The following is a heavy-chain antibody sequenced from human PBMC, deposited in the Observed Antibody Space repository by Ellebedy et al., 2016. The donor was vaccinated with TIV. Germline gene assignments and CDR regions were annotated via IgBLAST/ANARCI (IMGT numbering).Heavy chain of an antibody. CDR3: ARDTDRTIIAAAGTS. V-gene: IGHV1-2*02. J-gene: IGHJ4*02. CDR2: INPNSGGT. D-gene: IGHD6-13*01. CDR1: GYTFTSYY. Sequence: ASVKVSCXASGYTFTSYYMHWVRQAPGQGLEWMGWINPNSGGTNYAQKFQGRVTMTRDTSISTAYMELSRLRSDDTAVYYCARDTDRTIIAAAGTSWGQGTLVTVSS.